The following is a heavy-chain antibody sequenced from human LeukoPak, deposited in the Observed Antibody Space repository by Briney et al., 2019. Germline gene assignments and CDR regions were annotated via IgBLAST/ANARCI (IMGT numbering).Heavy chain of an antibody. D-gene: IGHD2-2*01. V-gene: IGHV4-30-4*01. J-gene: IGHJ6*02. CDR1: GGSISSGDYY. CDR2: IYYSGST. Sequence: SETLSLTCTVSGGSISSGDYYWSWIRQPPGKGLEWIGYIYYSGSTYYNPSLKSRVTISVDTSKNQFSLKLSSVTAADTAVYYCARDVQLQDYYYYGMDVWGQGTTVTVSS. CDR3: ARDVQLQDYYYYGMDV.